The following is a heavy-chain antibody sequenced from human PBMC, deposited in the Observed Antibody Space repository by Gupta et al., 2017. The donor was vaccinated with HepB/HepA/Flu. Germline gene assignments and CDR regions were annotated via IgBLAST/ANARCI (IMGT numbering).Heavy chain of an antibody. CDR2: ISHFESN. D-gene: IGHD3-22*01. Sequence: HVHLTQWGAGLLEPWEPLSLPCAAYTDSFRGPYWSWIRHSPGKGLEWIVEISHFESNTYNPSSDSRGTISLNVSRKKFSLRLSTLTAAETAVYYCARPSVDDSGLVAWSQGTPVTVSP. CDR1: TDSFRGPY. V-gene: IGHV4-34*01. J-gene: IGHJ5*02. CDR3: ARPSVDDSGLVA.